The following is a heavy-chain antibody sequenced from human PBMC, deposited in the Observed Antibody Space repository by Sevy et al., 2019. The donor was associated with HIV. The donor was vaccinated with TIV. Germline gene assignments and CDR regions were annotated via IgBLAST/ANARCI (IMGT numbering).Heavy chain of an antibody. J-gene: IGHJ2*01. CDR2: IGADGAT. Sequence: GGSLRLSCAASGFTFSNHGMHWVRQVTGQGLEWVSAIGADGATYYPDSIKGRFTISRGNAKNSLYLQMSSLTDGDTAVYYCAREALIGYFWYFDLWGRGTLVTVSS. CDR1: GFTFSNHG. D-gene: IGHD3-9*01. V-gene: IGHV3-13*01. CDR3: AREALIGYFWYFDL.